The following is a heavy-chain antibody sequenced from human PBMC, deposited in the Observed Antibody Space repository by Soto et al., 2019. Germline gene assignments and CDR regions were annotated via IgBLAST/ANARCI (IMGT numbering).Heavy chain of an antibody. V-gene: IGHV1-69*13. D-gene: IGHD2-15*01. CDR2: IIPFFDTA. CDR3: ARGIPGYCGGATCYSGWFDP. CDR1: GDTFSSYA. J-gene: IGHJ5*02. Sequence: SVKVSCKASGDTFSSYAISWVRQAPGQGLEWMGGIIPFFDTANYAQQFQGRVTITADESTSTAYMELSSLRFGDTAVYYCARGIPGYCGGATCYSGWFDPWGQGTLVTVSS.